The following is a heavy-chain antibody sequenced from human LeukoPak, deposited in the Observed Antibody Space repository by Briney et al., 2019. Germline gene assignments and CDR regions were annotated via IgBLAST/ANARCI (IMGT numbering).Heavy chain of an antibody. J-gene: IGHJ6*03. D-gene: IGHD6-19*01. CDR1: GGSFSGYY. CDR3: ARLTKWGNSSGWFPPLAYYYYYYMDV. V-gene: IGHV4-34*01. Sequence: SETLPLTCAVYGGSFSGYYGSWIRQPPGKGLEWIGEINHSGSTNYNPSLKSRVTISVDTSKNQFSLKLSSVTAADTAVYYCARLTKWGNSSGWFPPLAYYYYYYMDVWGKGTTVTVSS. CDR2: INHSGST.